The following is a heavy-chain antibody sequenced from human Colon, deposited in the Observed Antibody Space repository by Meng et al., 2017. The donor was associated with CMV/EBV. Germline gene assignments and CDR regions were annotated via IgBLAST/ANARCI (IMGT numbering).Heavy chain of an antibody. CDR2: ISWDGGTT. Sequence: GESLKISCAATGFRFEDYSMNWVRQGAWKGLEWVSLISWDGGTTYYADSVKGRFTISRDNSENTLYLQMNNLGSEDTAIYYCVKDMAGVNSSHGFDSWGQGTQVTVSS. V-gene: IGHV3-43*01. D-gene: IGHD6-6*01. CDR3: VKDMAGVNSSHGFDS. J-gene: IGHJ4*02. CDR1: GFRFEDYS.